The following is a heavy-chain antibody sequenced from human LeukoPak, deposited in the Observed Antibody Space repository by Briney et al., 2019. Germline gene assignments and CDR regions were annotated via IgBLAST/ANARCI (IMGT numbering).Heavy chain of an antibody. CDR2: ISSSSYI. V-gene: IGHV3-21*01. CDR1: GFTFSSYS. Sequence: PGGSLRLSCAASGFTFSSYSMNWVRQAPGKGLEWVSSISSSSYIYYADSVKGRFTISRDNAKNSLYLQMNSLRAEDTAVYYCARDAPSWVYGMDVWGQGTTVTVSS. D-gene: IGHD6-13*01. CDR3: ARDAPSWVYGMDV. J-gene: IGHJ6*02.